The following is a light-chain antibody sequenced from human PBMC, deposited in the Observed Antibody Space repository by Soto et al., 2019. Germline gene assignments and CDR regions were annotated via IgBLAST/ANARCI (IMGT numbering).Light chain of an antibody. CDR3: QQRSNWRGLT. J-gene: IGKJ4*01. Sequence: EIVLTQSPATLSLSPGERATLSCRASQSVSSYLAWYQQKPGQAPRLLIYDASNRATGIPARFSGSGSGTGFPLTISSLEPEDFAVYYCQQRSNWRGLTFGGGTKVEIK. CDR2: DAS. V-gene: IGKV3-11*01. CDR1: QSVSSY.